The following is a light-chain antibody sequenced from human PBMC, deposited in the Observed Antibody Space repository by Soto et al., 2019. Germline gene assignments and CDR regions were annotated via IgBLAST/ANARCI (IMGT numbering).Light chain of an antibody. CDR3: QQYDSPPLT. CDR1: QPMGSHRY. CDR2: GAS. J-gene: IGKJ4*01. Sequence: EIVLTQSPATLSLSPGERATLSCRASQPMGSHRYLAWYQQKPGQAPGVLIYGASRRATGIPDRFSGSGSGTDFTLTISRLEPEDFAVYYCQQYDSPPLTFGGGT. V-gene: IGKV3-20*01.